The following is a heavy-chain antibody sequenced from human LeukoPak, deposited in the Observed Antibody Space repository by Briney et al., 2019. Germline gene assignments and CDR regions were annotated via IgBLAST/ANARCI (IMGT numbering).Heavy chain of an antibody. D-gene: IGHD5-18*01. CDR2: MNPNSGNT. CDR1: GYTFTSYD. J-gene: IGHJ4*02. CDR3: ARGQGRNTAMAPH. Sequence: GASVKVSCKASGYTFTSYDINWVRQATGQGLEWIEWMNPNSGNTGYAQKFQGRVTMTRNTSISTAYMELSSLRSEDTAVYYCARGQGRNTAMAPHWGQGTLVTVSS. V-gene: IGHV1-8*01.